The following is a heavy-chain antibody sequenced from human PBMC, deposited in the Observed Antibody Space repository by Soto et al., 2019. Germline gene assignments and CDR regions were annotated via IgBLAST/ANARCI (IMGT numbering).Heavy chain of an antibody. J-gene: IGHJ4*02. Sequence: GGSLRLSCEASGFTFSNYDMNWVRQAPGKGLEWVSYISGSGRTIYYADSVKGRFTISRDSAKKSPFLQMNSLRAEDTALYYCARGDDNSGYYYAFDSWGQGTQVTVSS. CDR2: ISGSGRTI. V-gene: IGHV3-48*03. D-gene: IGHD3-22*01. CDR1: GFTFSNYD. CDR3: ARGDDNSGYYYAFDS.